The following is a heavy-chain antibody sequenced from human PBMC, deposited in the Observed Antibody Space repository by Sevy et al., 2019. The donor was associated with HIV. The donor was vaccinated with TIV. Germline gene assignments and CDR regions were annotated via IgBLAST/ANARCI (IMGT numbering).Heavy chain of an antibody. CDR3: AQGYYFTY. V-gene: IGHV1-8*01. Sequence: ASVKVSCKASRSTFVSNDINWLRQAHGQGLEWVGWMRPNSGEVGYAQKFQGRVTMTRNISITTAYMELGRLRFDDTAVYYCAQGYYFTYWGQGTVVTVSS. J-gene: IGHJ4*02. D-gene: IGHD3-22*01. CDR1: RSTFVSND. CDR2: MRPNSGEV.